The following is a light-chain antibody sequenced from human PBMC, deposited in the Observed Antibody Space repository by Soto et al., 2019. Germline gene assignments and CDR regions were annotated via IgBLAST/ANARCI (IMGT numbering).Light chain of an antibody. J-gene: IGKJ1*01. Sequence: EIVLTQSPGTLSLSPGERATLSCRASQSVTSSYLAWYRQNPGQPPRLLIYAASRRATAIPDRFIGSGSGTDFTLTISRREPEDLAVYYCQQYGTSPGTFGQGTKVEIK. V-gene: IGKV3-20*01. CDR1: QSVTSSY. CDR2: AAS. CDR3: QQYGTSPGT.